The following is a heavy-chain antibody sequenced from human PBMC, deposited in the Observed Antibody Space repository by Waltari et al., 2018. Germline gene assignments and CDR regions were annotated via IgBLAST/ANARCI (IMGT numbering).Heavy chain of an antibody. CDR1: GLTSCNVW. CDR2: IKQDGSEK. J-gene: IGHJ4*02. CDR3: ARTWGYSSSWYGY. Sequence: EVQLVESGGGLVQPGGSVRRSCAGSGLTSCNVWMRWRCQAPGKGLEWVANIKQDGSEKYYVDSVKGRFTISRDNAKNSLYLQMDSLRAEDTAVYYCARTWGYSSSWYGYWGQGTLVTVSS. V-gene: IGHV3-7*01. D-gene: IGHD6-13*01.